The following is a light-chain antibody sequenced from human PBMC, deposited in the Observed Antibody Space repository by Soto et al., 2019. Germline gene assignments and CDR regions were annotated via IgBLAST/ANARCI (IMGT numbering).Light chain of an antibody. V-gene: IGKV1-8*01. CDR2: AAS. CDR3: QQYHTDWT. J-gene: IGKJ1*01. Sequence: AIRMTQSPSSFSASTGDRVTITCRASQGISSYLAWYQQKPGKAPKLLIFAASTLVRGVPSRFSGRGSGTEFTLTISSLQADDYATFYCQQYHTDWTFGQGTKV. CDR1: QGISSY.